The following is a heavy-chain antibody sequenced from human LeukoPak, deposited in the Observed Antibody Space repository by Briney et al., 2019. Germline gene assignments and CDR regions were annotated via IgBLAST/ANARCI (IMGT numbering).Heavy chain of an antibody. CDR1: GFSFTTNP. CDR3: VKEHVDRAFTRSFEI. J-gene: IGHJ3*02. CDR2: ISPDNT. V-gene: IGHV3-23*01. Sequence: AAGSLRLSCAASGFSFTTNPMSCVRQPPREGREWVAAISPDNTYYADSEKGRLTMSRDDSKNTVYLQMHSPRAEDTARYYCVKEHVDRAFTRSFEIWGQGTVVTVSS. D-gene: IGHD3-10*01.